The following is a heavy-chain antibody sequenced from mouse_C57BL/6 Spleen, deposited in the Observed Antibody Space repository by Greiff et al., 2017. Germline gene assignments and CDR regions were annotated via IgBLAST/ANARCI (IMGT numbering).Heavy chain of an antibody. D-gene: IGHD2-5*01. CDR3: ARSYSNYVGFDV. J-gene: IGHJ1*03. V-gene: IGHV1-69*01. Sequence: QVQLQQSGAELVMPGASVKLSCKASGYTFTSYWMHWVKQRPGQGLEWIGDIDPSDSYTNYNQKFKGKSTLTVDKSSSPAYMQLSSLTSEDSAVYYCARSYSNYVGFDVWGTGTTVTVSS. CDR1: GYTFTSYW. CDR2: IDPSDSYT.